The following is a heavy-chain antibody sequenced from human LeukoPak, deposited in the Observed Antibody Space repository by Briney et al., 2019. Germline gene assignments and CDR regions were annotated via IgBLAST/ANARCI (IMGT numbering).Heavy chain of an antibody. D-gene: IGHD6-19*01. Sequence: ASVKVSCKASGYTFTGYYMHRVRQAPGQGLEWMGWINPNSGGTNYAQKFQGRVTMTRDTSISTAYMELSRLRSDDTAVYYCARVHPVGYSSGWYYFDYWGQGTLVTVSS. CDR2: INPNSGGT. CDR1: GYTFTGYY. V-gene: IGHV1-2*02. CDR3: ARVHPVGYSSGWYYFDY. J-gene: IGHJ4*02.